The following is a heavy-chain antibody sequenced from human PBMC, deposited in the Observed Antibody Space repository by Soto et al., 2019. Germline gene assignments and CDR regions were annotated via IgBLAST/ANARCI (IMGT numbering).Heavy chain of an antibody. J-gene: IGHJ4*02. V-gene: IGHV3-23*01. Sequence: GGSLRLYCAASGFTCNNYAMGWVRQAPGKGLEWVSAITDSGDDTYYIDSVKGRFTISRDNSKSTLYLQMNSLRAEDTAIYYCAKLGSSSWSPHYYFDYWGQGTLVTVSS. CDR2: ITDSGDDT. D-gene: IGHD2-2*01. CDR3: AKLGSSSWSPHYYFDY. CDR1: GFTCNNYA.